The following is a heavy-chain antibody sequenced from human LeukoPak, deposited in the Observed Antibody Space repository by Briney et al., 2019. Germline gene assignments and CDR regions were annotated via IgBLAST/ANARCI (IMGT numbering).Heavy chain of an antibody. CDR2: INGTGSTT. Sequence: GGSLRLSCEASGFIFGNYYMSWVRQAPGKGLEWVAAINGTGSTTYHADSVKGRFTISRDNSKNTLYLRMNSLRSEDTATYYCCDGMDVWGQGTTVAVSS. V-gene: IGHV3-23*01. CDR3: CDGMDV. CDR1: GFIFGNYY. J-gene: IGHJ6*02.